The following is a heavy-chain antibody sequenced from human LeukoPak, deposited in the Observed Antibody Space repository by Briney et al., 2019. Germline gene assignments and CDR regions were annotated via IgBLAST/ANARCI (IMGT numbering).Heavy chain of an antibody. CDR2: IIPIFGTA. Sequence: SVKVSCKASGGTFSSYAISWVRQAPGQGLEWMGGIIPIFGTANYAQKFQGRVTITADESTSTAYMKLSSLRSEDTAVYYCARGRSYLDAFDTWGQGTMVTVSS. CDR3: ARGRSYLDAFDT. CDR1: GGTFSSYA. J-gene: IGHJ3*02. V-gene: IGHV1-69*13. D-gene: IGHD1-26*01.